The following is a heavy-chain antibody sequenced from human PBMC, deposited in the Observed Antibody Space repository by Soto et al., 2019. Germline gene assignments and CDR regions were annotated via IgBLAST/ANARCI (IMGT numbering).Heavy chain of an antibody. V-gene: IGHV3-33*01. CDR1: GFTFSSYG. J-gene: IGHJ6*02. Sequence: QVQLVESGGGVVQPGRSLRLSCAASGFTFSSYGMHWVRQAPGKGLEWVAVIWYDGSNKYYADSVKGRFTISRDNSKNTLYLQMNSLRAEDTAVYYCASGLTTVTDLTPSGMDVWGQGTTVTVSS. D-gene: IGHD4-4*01. CDR2: IWYDGSNK. CDR3: ASGLTTVTDLTPSGMDV.